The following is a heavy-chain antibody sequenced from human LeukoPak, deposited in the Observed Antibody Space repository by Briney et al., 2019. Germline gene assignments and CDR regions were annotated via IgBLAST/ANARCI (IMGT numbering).Heavy chain of an antibody. CDR1: GFTVNSFW. J-gene: IGHJ4*02. CDR2: IKSKTDGETT. Sequence: GGSLRLSCVVSGFTVNSFWMHWVRQGPGKGLEWVGRIKSKTDGETTDYVATVKGRFTISRDDSRNTLYLQMNSLETEDTAVYYCTTRPYWGQGTLVTVSS. V-gene: IGHV3-15*07. CDR3: TTRPY.